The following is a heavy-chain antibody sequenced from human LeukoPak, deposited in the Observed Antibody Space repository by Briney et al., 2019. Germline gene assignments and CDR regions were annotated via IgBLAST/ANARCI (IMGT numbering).Heavy chain of an antibody. V-gene: IGHV4-39*07. CDR1: GCSISSSPYY. CDR3: AKGAGGFSYYNWFDP. J-gene: IGHJ5*02. CDR2: IYYSGTT. Sequence: LGALSLTCTVSGCSISSSPYYWGWIRQPPGEGLEWIWGIYYSGTTHYNPSLESRVTISVDTSKNQFSLKLASVTAADTAIYYCAKGAGGFSYYNWFDPWGQGTLVTVSS. D-gene: IGHD5-18*01.